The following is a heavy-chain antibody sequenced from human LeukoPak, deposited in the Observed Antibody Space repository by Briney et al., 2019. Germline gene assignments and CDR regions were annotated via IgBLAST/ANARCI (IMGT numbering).Heavy chain of an antibody. CDR3: ARATSLMTKYFQH. CDR1: GGSISSGSYY. Sequence: PSQTLSPTCTVSGGSISSGSYYWTWIRQPPGKGLEWIGYIYYSGSTYYNPSLKSRVTISVDTSKNQFSLKLSSVTAADTAVYYCARATSLMTKYFQHWGQGTLVTVSS. J-gene: IGHJ1*01. CDR2: IYYSGST. D-gene: IGHD3-16*01. V-gene: IGHV4-30-4*08.